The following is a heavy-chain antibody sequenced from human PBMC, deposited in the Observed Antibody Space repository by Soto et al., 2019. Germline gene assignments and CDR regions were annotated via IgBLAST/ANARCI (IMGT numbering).Heavy chain of an antibody. CDR3: GRHDGAGGGRYYKGRDV. J-gene: IGHJ6*01. CDR1: GGSISSSSYY. V-gene: IGHV4-39*01. D-gene: IGHD3-10*01. Sequence: SETLSLTCTVSGGSISSSSYYWGWIRQPPGKGLEWIGSIYYSGSTYYNPSLKSRVTISVDTSKNQFSLKLSSVTAADTAVFYWGRHDGAGGGRYYKGRDVGGQGTALP. CDR2: IYYSGST.